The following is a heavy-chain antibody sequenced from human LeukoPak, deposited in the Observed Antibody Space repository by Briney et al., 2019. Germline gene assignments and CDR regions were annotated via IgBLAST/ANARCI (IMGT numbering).Heavy chain of an antibody. CDR2: IRYDGSNR. J-gene: IGHJ4*02. CDR1: GFTFSSYG. CDR3: GRELDGSVDY. D-gene: IGHD3-10*01. Sequence: QSGGSLRLSFAASGFTFSSYGMHWVRQAPGKGLEWVAFIRYDGSNRYYADSVKGRFTISRENAKNSLFLQMSSLRADDTAVYYCGRELDGSVDYWGQGTLVTVSS. V-gene: IGHV3-30*02.